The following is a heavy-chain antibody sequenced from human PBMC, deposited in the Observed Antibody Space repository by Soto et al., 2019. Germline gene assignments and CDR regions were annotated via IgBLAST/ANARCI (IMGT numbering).Heavy chain of an antibody. V-gene: IGHV4-30-2*01. CDR3: ARGGRYWSGARCYPDWHFDL. D-gene: IGHD2-15*01. CDR2: IYHSGST. J-gene: IGHJ2*01. CDR1: GGSISSGGYS. Sequence: QLQLQESGSGLVKPSQTLSLTCAVSGGSISSGGYSWSWIRQPPGKGLEWIGYIYHSGSTYYNPSLKSRVPISVLRSTNQSPLKLCSVTAAHTAVYSCARGGRYWSGARCYPDWHFDLWGRGTLVTVSS.